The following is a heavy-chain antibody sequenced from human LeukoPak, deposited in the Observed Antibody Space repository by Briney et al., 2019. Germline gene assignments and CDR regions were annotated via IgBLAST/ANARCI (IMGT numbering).Heavy chain of an antibody. J-gene: IGHJ4*02. V-gene: IGHV3-23*01. Sequence: GGSLRLSCAASGFTFSSYAMSWVRQAPGKGLEWVSAISGSGGSTYYADSVKGRLTISRDNSKDTLYLQMNSLRAEDTAVYYCAKDEVLRYFDWLTEAGDYFDYWGQGTLVTVSS. CDR2: ISGSGGST. CDR3: AKDEVLRYFDWLTEAGDYFDY. D-gene: IGHD3-9*01. CDR1: GFTFSSYA.